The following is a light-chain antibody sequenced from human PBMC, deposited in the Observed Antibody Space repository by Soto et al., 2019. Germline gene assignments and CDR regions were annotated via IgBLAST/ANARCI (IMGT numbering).Light chain of an antibody. CDR1: QSISSW. V-gene: IGKV1-5*03. CDR2: EAS. Sequence: DIQMTQSPSTLSASLGDRVTITCRASQSISSWLAWYQQKPGAATKLLIYEASTLESGVPSRFSGSRSGTEFTLTVSSLQPDDFATYYCQQYNDSFPYTFGQGTKLEIK. J-gene: IGKJ2*01. CDR3: QQYNDSFPYT.